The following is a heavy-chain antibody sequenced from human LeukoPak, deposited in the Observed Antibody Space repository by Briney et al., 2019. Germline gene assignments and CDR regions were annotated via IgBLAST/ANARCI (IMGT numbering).Heavy chain of an antibody. CDR1: GVSISSGSYY. J-gene: IGHJ6*03. CDR3: ARGGTNGNPHNYYYMDV. Sequence: PSQTLSLTCTVSGVSISSGSYYWSWLRQPAGKGLEWIGRIYTSGSTNYNPSLKSRVTMSVDSSRNQFSLKLSSVTAADTAVYYCARGGTNGNPHNYYYMDVWGKGTTVTVSS. D-gene: IGHD1-14*01. V-gene: IGHV4-61*02. CDR2: IYTSGST.